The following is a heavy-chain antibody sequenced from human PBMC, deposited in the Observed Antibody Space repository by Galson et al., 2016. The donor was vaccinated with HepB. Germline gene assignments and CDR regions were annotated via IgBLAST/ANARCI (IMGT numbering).Heavy chain of an antibody. CDR2: FDPEDGKT. CDR3: ATGHMAPYFDY. J-gene: IGHJ4*02. V-gene: IGHV1-24*01. Sequence: SVKASCKVSGYTLTEFSMHWVRQAPGKGLEWMGGFDPEDGKTIYAQRFQGRATMTEDTSTNTAYMELSSLRSDDTAVYYCATGHMAPYFDYWGRGTLVTVSS. D-gene: IGHD2-21*01. CDR1: GYTLTEFS.